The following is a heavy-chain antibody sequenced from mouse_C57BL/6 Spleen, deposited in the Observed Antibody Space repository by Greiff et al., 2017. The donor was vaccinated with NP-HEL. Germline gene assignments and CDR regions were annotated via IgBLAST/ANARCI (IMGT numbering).Heavy chain of an antibody. V-gene: IGHV1-15*01. Sequence: QVQLQQSGAELVRPGASVTLSCKASGYTFTDYEMHWVKLTPVHGLEWIGAIDPETGGTAYNQKFKGKAILTADKSSSTAYMELRSLTSEDSAVYYCTREGDYGSRPWFAYWGQGTLVTVSA. CDR3: TREGDYGSRPWFAY. CDR1: GYTFTDYE. D-gene: IGHD1-1*01. CDR2: IDPETGGT. J-gene: IGHJ3*01.